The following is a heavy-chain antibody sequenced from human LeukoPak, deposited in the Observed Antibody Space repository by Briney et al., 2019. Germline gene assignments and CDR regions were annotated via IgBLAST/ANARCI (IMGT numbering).Heavy chain of an antibody. J-gene: IGHJ4*02. V-gene: IGHV4-31*03. Sequence: PSQTLSLTCTVSGGSISSGGYYWSWIRQYPGKGLEWIGYIYYRGSTDYNPSLKSRVTISVDTSKNQFSLKLTSVTAADTAVYSCARQTDYVWGSYHIDYWGQGTLVTVSS. CDR1: GGSISSGGYY. D-gene: IGHD3-16*01. CDR2: IYYRGST. CDR3: ARQTDYVWGSYHIDY.